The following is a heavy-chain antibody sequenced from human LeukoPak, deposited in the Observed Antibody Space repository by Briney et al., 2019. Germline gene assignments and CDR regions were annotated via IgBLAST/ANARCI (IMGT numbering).Heavy chain of an antibody. CDR2: AYDTGGT. V-gene: IGHV4-61*02. CDR3: ASIVGSEGYSSGWYDY. J-gene: IGHJ4*02. D-gene: IGHD6-19*01. Sequence: PSQTLSLTCTVSVDSISAGNYYCSWIRQPAGEGLEFVVRAYDTGGTWQSPSLKNRVTISTDTSTHQFSLTPNSVPGADPAVYFCASIVGSEGYSSGWYDYWGPGILVTVSS. CDR1: VDSISAGNYY.